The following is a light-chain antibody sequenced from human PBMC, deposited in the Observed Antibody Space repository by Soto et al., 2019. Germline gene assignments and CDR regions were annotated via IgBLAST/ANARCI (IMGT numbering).Light chain of an antibody. CDR3: SSYTSSSTRV. CDR2: EVS. V-gene: IGLV2-14*01. J-gene: IGLJ3*02. CDR1: SSDVGGYNY. Sequence: QSALTQPASVSGSPGQSITISCTGTSSDVGGYNYVSWYQQHPGKAPKLMIYEVSNRPSGVSNRFSGSKSGNTASLTISRLQAEDEADYYSSSYTSSSTRVFGGGTKLTVL.